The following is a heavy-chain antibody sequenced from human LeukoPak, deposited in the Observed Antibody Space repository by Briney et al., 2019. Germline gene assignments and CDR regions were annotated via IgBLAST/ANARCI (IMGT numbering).Heavy chain of an antibody. D-gene: IGHD1-26*01. CDR1: GFSFSTYR. J-gene: IGHJ3*02. V-gene: IGHV3-7*01. CDR2: IKEDGSGK. Sequence: GGSLRLSCAASGFSFSTYRMTWVRQSPGKGLEWVANIKEDGSGKVYVDSVKGRFTISRDNAKNSLYLQMNTLRVDDSAIYYCARDPYGGTYGAFDIWGRGTMVSISS. CDR3: ARDPYGGTYGAFDI.